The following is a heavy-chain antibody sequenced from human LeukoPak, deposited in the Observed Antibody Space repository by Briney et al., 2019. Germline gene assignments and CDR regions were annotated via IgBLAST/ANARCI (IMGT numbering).Heavy chain of an antibody. V-gene: IGHV3-11*01. CDR2: ISSSGSTI. CDR1: GFTFSDYY. J-gene: IGHJ6*03. Sequence: KPGGSLRLSCAASGFTFSDYYMSWIRQAPGKGLEWVSYISSSGSTIYYADSVKGRFTISRDNAKNSLYLQMNSLRAEDTAVYYCARDLEMATMRGGYYYYMDVWGKGTTVTISS. D-gene: IGHD5-24*01. CDR3: ARDLEMATMRGGYYYYMDV.